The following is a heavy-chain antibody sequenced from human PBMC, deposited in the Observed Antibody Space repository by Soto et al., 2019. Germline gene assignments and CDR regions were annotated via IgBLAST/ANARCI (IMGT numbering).Heavy chain of an antibody. CDR1: GDTFKNCV. D-gene: IGHD3-10*01. V-gene: IGHV1-69*01. CDR2: IIPLFGTT. J-gene: IGHJ6*02. CDR3: AAELGFGKLSVV. Sequence: QVKVVQSGVEVRRPGSSVKVSCKASGDTFKNCVISWVRQAPGQGLEWMGGIIPLFGTTDFAQRFQGRLTIPTDESTTTAYMELSRLRSEDTATYYCAAELGFGKLSVVWGQGTTVIVSS.